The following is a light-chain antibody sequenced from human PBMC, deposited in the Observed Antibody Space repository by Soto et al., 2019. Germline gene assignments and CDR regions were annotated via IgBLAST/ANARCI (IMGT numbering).Light chain of an antibody. J-gene: IGLJ2*01. CDR3: SSYSSSITVV. CDR2: EVS. V-gene: IGLV2-14*01. CDR1: SIDVGAYNY. Sequence: QSALTQPASVSGSPGQSITISCTGTSIDVGAYNYVSWYQQHPGKAPKLMIYEVSNRPSGVSNRFSGSKSGNSASLTISGLQAEDEADYYCSSYSSSITVVFGGGTEVTVL.